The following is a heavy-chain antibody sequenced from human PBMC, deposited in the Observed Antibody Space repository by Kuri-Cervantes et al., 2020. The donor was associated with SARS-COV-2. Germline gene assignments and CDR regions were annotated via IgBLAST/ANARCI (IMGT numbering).Heavy chain of an antibody. D-gene: IGHD6-19*01. CDR1: GYTFTGYY. CDR3: ARVPVGGYLKSYFDY. V-gene: IGHV1-2*02. J-gene: IGHJ4*02. CDR2: INPNSGGT. Sequence: ASVKVSCKASGYTFTGYYMHRVRQAPGQGLEWMGWINPNSGGTNYAQEFQGRVTMTRDTSISTAYMELSRLRSDDTAVYYCARVPVGGYLKSYFDYWGQGTLVTVSS.